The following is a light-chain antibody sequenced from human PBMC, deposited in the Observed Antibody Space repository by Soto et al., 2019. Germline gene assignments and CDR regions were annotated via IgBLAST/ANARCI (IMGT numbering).Light chain of an antibody. J-gene: IGKJ2*01. Sequence: EIVLTQSPDTLSLSPGERATLSCRASQSVSSNYLAWYQQKPGQGPRLLIYHASSRASGIPDRFSGSGSGTDFTLSISRLEPEDFAVYYCQQYGSSPYTFGQGTKVEIK. V-gene: IGKV3-20*01. CDR2: HAS. CDR3: QQYGSSPYT. CDR1: QSVSSNY.